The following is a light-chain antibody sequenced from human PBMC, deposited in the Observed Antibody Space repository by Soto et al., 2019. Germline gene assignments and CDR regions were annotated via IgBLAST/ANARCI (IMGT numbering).Light chain of an antibody. Sequence: ESGLTQSPATLSLSPGERATLSCRASQSVSNYLAWYQQKPGQAPSLLIYGAFSRATGIPARFSGSGSGTEFTLTISRLEPEDFAVYYCQQYGNSPWTFGQGTKVDIK. J-gene: IGKJ1*01. CDR2: GAF. CDR1: QSVSNY. CDR3: QQYGNSPWT. V-gene: IGKV3-20*01.